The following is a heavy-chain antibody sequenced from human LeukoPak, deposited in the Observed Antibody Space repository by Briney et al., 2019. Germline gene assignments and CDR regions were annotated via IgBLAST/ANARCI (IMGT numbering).Heavy chain of an antibody. CDR3: ASAPGLYYYYGMDV. J-gene: IGHJ6*02. CDR1: GGSFSGYN. CDR2: INHSGST. V-gene: IGHV4-34*01. Sequence: SETLSLTCAVYGGSFSGYNWSWIRQPPGKGLEWIGEINHSGSTSYNPSLKSRVTISVDTSKNQFSLKLSSVTAADTAVYYCASAPGLYYYYGMDVWGQGTTVTVSS.